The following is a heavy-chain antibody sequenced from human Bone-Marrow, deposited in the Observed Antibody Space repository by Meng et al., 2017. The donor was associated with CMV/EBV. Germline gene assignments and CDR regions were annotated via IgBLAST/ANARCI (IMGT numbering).Heavy chain of an antibody. J-gene: IGHJ5*02. V-gene: IGHV1-2*02. CDR1: GYTFTGYY. CDR2: INPNSGGT. CDR3: ARDREGGVDSSSPLDWYNWFGP. Sequence: ASVKVSCKASGYTFTGYYMHWVRQAPGQGLEWMGWINPNSGGTNYAQKFQGRVTMTRDTSISTAYMELSRLRSDDTAVYYCARDREGGVDSSSPLDWYNWFGPWGQGTLVTVSS. D-gene: IGHD6-6*01.